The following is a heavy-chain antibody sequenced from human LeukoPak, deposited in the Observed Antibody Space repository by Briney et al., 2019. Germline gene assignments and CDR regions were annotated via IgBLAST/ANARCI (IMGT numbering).Heavy chain of an antibody. J-gene: IGHJ4*02. CDR2: TYFRSKWYI. CDR1: GDSVSSNSAA. Sequence: SQTLSLTCAISGDSVSSNSAAWNRIRQSPSRGLEWLGRTYFRSKWYIEYAVSVKSRITIDPDTSKNQFSLQLNSVIPEDTAVYYCARGIAGSGLAYWDQGTQVTVSS. CDR3: ARGIAGSGLAY. V-gene: IGHV6-1*01. D-gene: IGHD6-19*01.